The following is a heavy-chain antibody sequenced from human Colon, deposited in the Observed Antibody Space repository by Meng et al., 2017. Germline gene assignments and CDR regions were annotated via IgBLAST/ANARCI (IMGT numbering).Heavy chain of an antibody. CDR1: GFTFNYA. V-gene: IGHV3-23*01. D-gene: IGHD6-19*01. J-gene: IGHJ6*02. CDR2: ISVTGDST. Sequence: GESLKISCAAPGFTFNYALSWVRQAPGKGLEWVSSISVTGDSTYFAESVRGRFTISRDNSKKTVFLLMDSLRTEDTAVYYCAKDPRMAVPGGGYHYYGMDVWGQGTTVTVSS. CDR3: AKDPRMAVPGGGYHYYGMDV.